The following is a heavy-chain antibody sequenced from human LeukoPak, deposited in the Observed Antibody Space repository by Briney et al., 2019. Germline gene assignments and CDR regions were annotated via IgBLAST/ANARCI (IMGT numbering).Heavy chain of an antibody. V-gene: IGHV4-61*02. J-gene: IGHJ5*02. D-gene: IGHD3-10*01. CDR2: INNSVST. CDR3: VSAKFLVRGVSWFDP. Sequence: SETLSLTCTVSGGSISSGSYYWSWIRQPAGKGLEWIVRINNSVSTNYNPSLKSRVTTSVDTSKNPCSLILTSVTAADTAVYYCVSAKFLVRGVSWFDPWGQGTLVTVSS. CDR1: GGSISSGSYY.